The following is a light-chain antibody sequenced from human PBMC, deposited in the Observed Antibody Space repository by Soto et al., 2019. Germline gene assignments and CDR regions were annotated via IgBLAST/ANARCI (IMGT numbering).Light chain of an antibody. J-gene: IGKJ1*01. CDR1: QSISSW. Sequence: DIQMTQSPSTLSASVGDRVTITCRASQSISSWLAWYQQKPGKAPKLLIYDASSLESGVPSRCSGSGSGTELTLTISSLQPDDFAAYYCQQYNSYSPWTFGQGTKVEIK. CDR3: QQYNSYSPWT. V-gene: IGKV1-5*01. CDR2: DAS.